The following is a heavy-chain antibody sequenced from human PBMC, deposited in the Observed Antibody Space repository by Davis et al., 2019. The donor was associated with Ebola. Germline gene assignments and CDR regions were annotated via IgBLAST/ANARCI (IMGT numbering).Heavy chain of an antibody. J-gene: IGHJ4*02. Sequence: ASVKVSCKASGYPFTDYYVHWVRQAPGQGLEWMGRINPNSGGAIYTQKFQGRVTMTSDTSINTAYMELRRLRSDDTAVYYCARASSDYWGQGTLVTVSS. V-gene: IGHV1-2*06. CDR2: INPNSGGA. CDR1: GYPFTDYY. CDR3: ARASSDY.